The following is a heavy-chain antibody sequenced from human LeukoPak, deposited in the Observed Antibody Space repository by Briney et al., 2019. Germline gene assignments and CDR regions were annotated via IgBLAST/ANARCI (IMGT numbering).Heavy chain of an antibody. CDR2: FSGSVGNSYST. J-gene: IGHJ4*02. D-gene: IGHD6-13*01. CDR1: GFTLSSHS. V-gene: IGHV3-23*01. Sequence: GGSLRLSCAASGFTLSSHSISWVRQAPGKGLEWVSRFSGSVGNSYSTYYADSVRGRFTISRANSKNTLYLQMNSLRAEDTAVYYCAKRLSAAGPSFDYWGQGTPVTVSS. CDR3: AKRLSAAGPSFDY.